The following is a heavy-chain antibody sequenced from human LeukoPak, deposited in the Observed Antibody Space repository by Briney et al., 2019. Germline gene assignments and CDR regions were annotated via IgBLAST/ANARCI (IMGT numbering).Heavy chain of an antibody. V-gene: IGHV3-23*01. Sequence: GGSLRLSCAASAFTFSNHAMIWVRQAPGKGLEWVSSISGSGAMTYYADSVKGRFTISRDKAMDTLYLQMNSLRADDTAVYYCVKDRVDGSGSQFDSWGQGSLVIVSS. J-gene: IGHJ4*02. CDR1: AFTFSNHA. D-gene: IGHD3-10*01. CDR2: ISGSGAMT. CDR3: VKDRVDGSGSQFDS.